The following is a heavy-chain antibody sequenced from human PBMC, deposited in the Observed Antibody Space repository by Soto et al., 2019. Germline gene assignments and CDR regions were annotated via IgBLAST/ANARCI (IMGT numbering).Heavy chain of an antibody. Sequence: QITLKESGPTLVKPTQTLTLTCTFSGFSLTTRGVGVGWIRQPPGKALEWLALIYWDDDKRYSPSLKGRLTLTKNTSKNQVVLTMPNMDPANTATYSCDHRTTTGTWWFTPGGEGTLVTVPS. CDR3: DHRTTTGTWWFTP. CDR2: IYWDDDK. J-gene: IGHJ5*02. D-gene: IGHD1-26*01. V-gene: IGHV2-5*02. CDR1: GFSLTTRGVG.